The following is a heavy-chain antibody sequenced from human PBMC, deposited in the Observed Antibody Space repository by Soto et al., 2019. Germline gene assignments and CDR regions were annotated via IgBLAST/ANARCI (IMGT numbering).Heavy chain of an antibody. CDR2: IYYSGST. Sequence: QVQLQESGPGLVKPSETLSLTCTVSGGSISSYYWSWIRQPPGKGLEWIGYIYYSGSTNYNPSLKSRVTISVDTSKNQFSLKLSSVTAADTAVYYCASLYSSSSGFDYWGQETLVTVSS. D-gene: IGHD6-6*01. V-gene: IGHV4-59*01. J-gene: IGHJ4*02. CDR1: GGSISSYY. CDR3: ASLYSSSSGFDY.